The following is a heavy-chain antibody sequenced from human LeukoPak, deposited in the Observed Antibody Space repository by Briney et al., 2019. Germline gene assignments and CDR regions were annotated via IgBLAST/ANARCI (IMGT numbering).Heavy chain of an antibody. CDR2: IKQDGSEK. CDR3: AREWGGYCSSTSCPTDY. V-gene: IGHV3-7*01. J-gene: IGHJ4*02. D-gene: IGHD2-2*01. CDR1: GFTFDDYG. Sequence: GGSLRLSCAASGFTFDDYGMSWVRQAPGKGLEWVANIKQDGSEKYYVDSVKGRFTISRDNAKNSLYLQMNSLRAEDTAVYYCAREWGGYCSSTSCPTDYWGQGTLVTVSS.